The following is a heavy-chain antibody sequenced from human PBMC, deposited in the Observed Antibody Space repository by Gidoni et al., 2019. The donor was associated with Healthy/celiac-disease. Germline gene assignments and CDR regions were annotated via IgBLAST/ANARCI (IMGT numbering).Heavy chain of an antibody. D-gene: IGHD6-6*01. CDR3: ARGRSSSSDYYYGMDV. J-gene: IGHJ6*02. Sequence: QVQLQQWGAGLLKPSETLSLTCAVYGGSFSGYYWIWIRQPPGKGLEWIRKINHSGSTNYNPSLKSRVTISVDTSKNQFSLKLSSVTAADTAVYYCARGRSSSSDYYYGMDVWGQGTTVTVSS. V-gene: IGHV4-34*01. CDR1: GGSFSGYY. CDR2: INHSGST.